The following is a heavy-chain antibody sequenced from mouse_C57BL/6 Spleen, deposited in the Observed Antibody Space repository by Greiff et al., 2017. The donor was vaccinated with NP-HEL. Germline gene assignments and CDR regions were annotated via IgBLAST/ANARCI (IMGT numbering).Heavy chain of an antibody. Sequence: VNVVESGPGLVAPSQSLSITCTVSGFSLTSYAISWVRQPPGKGLEWLGVIWTGGGTNYNSALKSRLSISKDNSKSQVFLKMNSLQTDDTARYYCARKVITTGVRAMDYWGQGTSVTVSS. CDR3: ARKVITTGVRAMDY. J-gene: IGHJ4*01. D-gene: IGHD1-1*01. V-gene: IGHV2-9-1*01. CDR1: GFSLTSYA. CDR2: IWTGGGT.